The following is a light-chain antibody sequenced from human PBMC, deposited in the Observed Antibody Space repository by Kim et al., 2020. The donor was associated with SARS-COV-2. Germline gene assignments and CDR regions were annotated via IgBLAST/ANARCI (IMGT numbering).Light chain of an antibody. V-gene: IGLV2-14*03. CDR3: CSYASGSTLI. Sequence: QSALTQPASVSGSPGQSITISCTGTTTDVGNYNFVSWYQHHPGEAPKVLIYDVTKRPSGVSNRFFGSKSGNTASLTISGLQTEDEADYYCCSYASGSTLIFGGGTQLPVL. CDR2: DVT. J-gene: IGLJ2*01. CDR1: TTDVGNYNF.